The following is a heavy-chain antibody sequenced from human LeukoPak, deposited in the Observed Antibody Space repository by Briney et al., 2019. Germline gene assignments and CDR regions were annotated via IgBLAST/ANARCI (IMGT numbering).Heavy chain of an antibody. Sequence: ASVKISCKVSGYTFTDYYMHWVQQAPGKGPEWMGLVDPEDGETIYAEKFQGRVTITADTSTDTAYMELSSLRSEDTAVYYCATVQLERGYFDYWGQGTLVTVSS. CDR2: VDPEDGET. J-gene: IGHJ4*02. V-gene: IGHV1-69-2*01. D-gene: IGHD1-1*01. CDR1: GYTFTDYY. CDR3: ATVQLERGYFDY.